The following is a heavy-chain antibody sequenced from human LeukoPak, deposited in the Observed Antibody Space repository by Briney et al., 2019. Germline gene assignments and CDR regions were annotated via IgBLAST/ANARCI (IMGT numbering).Heavy chain of an antibody. V-gene: IGHV1-18*01. Sequence: GASVKVSCKASGYTFTSYGITWVRQAPGQGLEWMGWINTYNGNTNYAQKLLGRVTMTTDTSTRTAYMELRSLRSDDTAIYYCARNSHGYSSGWLQFNFGSWGQGTLVTVSS. J-gene: IGHJ4*02. D-gene: IGHD6-19*01. CDR2: INTYNGNT. CDR3: ARNSHGYSSGWLQFNFGS. CDR1: GYTFTSYG.